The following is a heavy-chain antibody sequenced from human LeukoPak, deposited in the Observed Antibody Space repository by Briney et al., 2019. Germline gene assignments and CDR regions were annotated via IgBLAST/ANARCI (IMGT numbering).Heavy chain of an antibody. CDR3: TRWARYCSGGSCYSWFDP. V-gene: IGHV3-7*01. J-gene: IGHJ5*02. CDR2: MKLDGSEE. Sequence: PGGSLRFSCAASGFTFSSYWMSWVRQAPGKGLEWVANMKLDGSEEYYVDSVKGRFTISRDNAKNSLYLQMNSLRVDDTAVYYCTRWARYCSGGSCYSWFDPWGQGTLVTVSS. CDR1: GFTFSSYW. D-gene: IGHD2-15*01.